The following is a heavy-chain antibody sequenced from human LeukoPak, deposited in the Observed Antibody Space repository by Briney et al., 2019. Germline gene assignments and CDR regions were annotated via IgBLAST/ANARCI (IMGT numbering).Heavy chain of an antibody. Sequence: PGGSLRLSCAASGFTFSSYNMNWVRQAPGKGLEWVSSISSSSSYIFYADSVRGRFTISRDNAKNSLFLQMNSLRVDDTAVYYCAPVLVAALDVWGQGTTVTVSS. CDR2: ISSSSSYI. CDR3: APVLVAALDV. V-gene: IGHV3-21*01. CDR1: GFTFSSYN. D-gene: IGHD2-15*01. J-gene: IGHJ6*02.